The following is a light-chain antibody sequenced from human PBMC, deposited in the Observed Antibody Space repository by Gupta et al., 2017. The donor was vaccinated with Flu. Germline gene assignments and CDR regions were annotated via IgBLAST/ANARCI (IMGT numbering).Light chain of an antibody. CDR2: AAS. J-gene: IGKJ3*01. Sequence: PSSVSASLGDSVTSTCRESHDIKYYLSWYQQKPGTAPQLLIYAASSLKGGVPSRFSGSGSGTDFTLSISRLQPEDFANYFCQHSNSAPNTFGQGTKVDIK. CDR3: QHSNSAPNT. V-gene: IGKV1-39*01. CDR1: HDIKYY.